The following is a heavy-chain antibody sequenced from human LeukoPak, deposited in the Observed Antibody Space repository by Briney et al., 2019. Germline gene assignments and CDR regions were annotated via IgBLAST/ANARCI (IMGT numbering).Heavy chain of an antibody. CDR2: ISGSGGST. Sequence: GGSLRLSCAASGFTFSSYAMSWVRQAPGKGLEWVSAISGSGGSTYYADSEKGRFTISRDNSKNTLYLQMNSLRAEDTAVYYCAKISHKAVAGTFDYWGQGTLVTVSS. V-gene: IGHV3-23*01. CDR1: GFTFSSYA. CDR3: AKISHKAVAGTFDY. J-gene: IGHJ4*02. D-gene: IGHD6-19*01.